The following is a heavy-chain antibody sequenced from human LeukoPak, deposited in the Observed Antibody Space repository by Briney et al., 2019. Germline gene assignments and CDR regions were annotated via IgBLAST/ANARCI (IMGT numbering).Heavy chain of an antibody. V-gene: IGHV1-18*04. CDR1: GYIFTSYG. D-gene: IGHD3-10*01. Sequence: ASVKVSCKASGYIFTSYGISWVRQAPGQGLEWMGRISAYNGNTNYAQKLQGRVTMTTDTSTSTAYMELRSLRSDDTAVYYCARDRGYGSGSYPPLNWFDPWGQGTLVTVSS. J-gene: IGHJ5*02. CDR3: ARDRGYGSGSYPPLNWFDP. CDR2: ISAYNGNT.